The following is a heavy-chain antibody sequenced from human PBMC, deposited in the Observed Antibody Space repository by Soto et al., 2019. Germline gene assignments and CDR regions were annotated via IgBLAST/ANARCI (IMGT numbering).Heavy chain of an antibody. Sequence: ASVKVSCKTSGFIFTRFYMHWVRQAPGQGPEWMGIIKPEDGTTYYAQTFKGRITITSDTSTRTVYMEVSGLRSEDTAVYYCARSSGGVFGIIIEGSNWFAPWGQGTLVTVSS. CDR2: IKPEDGTT. CDR3: ARSSGGVFGIIIEGSNWFAP. CDR1: GFIFTRFY. V-gene: IGHV1-46*01. J-gene: IGHJ5*02. D-gene: IGHD3-3*01.